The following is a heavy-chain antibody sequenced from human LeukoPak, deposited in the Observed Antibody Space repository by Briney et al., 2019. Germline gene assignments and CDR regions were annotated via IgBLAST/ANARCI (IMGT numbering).Heavy chain of an antibody. J-gene: IGHJ4*02. CDR2: ISNDGNNE. CDR1: GFTFSSYG. V-gene: IGHV3-30*18. D-gene: IGHD3-10*01. Sequence: GGSLRLSCAASGFTFSSYGMHWVRQAPGKGLEWVAVISNDGNNEFYAVSVKGRFTISRDNSRNTLYLQMNSLRSEDTAVYYCAKDLGRWELVSDYWGQGALVTVSS. CDR3: AKDLGRWELVSDY.